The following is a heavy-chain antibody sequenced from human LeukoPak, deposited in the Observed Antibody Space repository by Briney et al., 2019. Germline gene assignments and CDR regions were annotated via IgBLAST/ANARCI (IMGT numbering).Heavy chain of an antibody. V-gene: IGHV1-8*03. CDR3: AKDFGRDLGRPEGAFDI. Sequence: PNSGNTGYAQKFQGRVTITRNTSISTAYMELSSLRSEDTAVYYCAKDFGRDLGRPEGAFDIWGQGTMVTVSS. J-gene: IGHJ3*02. D-gene: IGHD7-27*01. CDR2: PNSGNT.